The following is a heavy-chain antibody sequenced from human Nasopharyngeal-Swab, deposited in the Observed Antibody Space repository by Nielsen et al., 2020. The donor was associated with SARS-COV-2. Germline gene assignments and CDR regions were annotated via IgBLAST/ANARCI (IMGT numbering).Heavy chain of an antibody. D-gene: IGHD6-19*01. V-gene: IGHV3-11*06. Sequence: GGSLRLSCAASGFTFSDYYMSWIRQAPGKGLEWVSYISSSSSYTNYADSVKGRFTISRDNAKNSLYQQMNSLRAEDTAVYYCAREAMGIAVAGTSLGYMDVWGKGTTVTVSS. CDR2: ISSSSSYT. CDR3: AREAMGIAVAGTSLGYMDV. CDR1: GFTFSDYY. J-gene: IGHJ6*03.